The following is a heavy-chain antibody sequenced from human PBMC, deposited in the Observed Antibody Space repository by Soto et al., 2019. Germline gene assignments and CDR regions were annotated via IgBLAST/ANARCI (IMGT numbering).Heavy chain of an antibody. V-gene: IGHV1-8*02. CDR2: MNPINGAT. D-gene: IGHD6-13*01. CDR1: GYDFTAYD. Sequence: GASVKVSCKASGYDFTAYDINWVRQASGQGLEWMGWMNPINGATGSARRFQGRVSMTRNTATATAYLELTSLRSDDSAVYYCGRGPSPRAPAGGTPTPGLDIWGRGTTVTVSS. CDR3: GRGPSPRAPAGGTPTPGLDI. J-gene: IGHJ6*02.